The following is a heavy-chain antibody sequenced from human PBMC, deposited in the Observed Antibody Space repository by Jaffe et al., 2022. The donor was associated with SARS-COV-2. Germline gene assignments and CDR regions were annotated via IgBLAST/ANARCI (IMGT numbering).Heavy chain of an antibody. CDR1: GFIFSEYS. V-gene: IGHV3-48*04. CDR2: SRTSPSVV. Sequence: EVHLVESGGGLVQPGGSLRLSCAASGFIFSEYSMNWVRQAPGKGLEWISYSRTSPSVVSYADSVKGRFTISRDNAKNSLSLQMNSLRAEDTAVYYCVRDHIYTFDFWGQGIVVTVSS. J-gene: IGHJ3*01. D-gene: IGHD2-2*02. CDR3: VRDHIYTFDF.